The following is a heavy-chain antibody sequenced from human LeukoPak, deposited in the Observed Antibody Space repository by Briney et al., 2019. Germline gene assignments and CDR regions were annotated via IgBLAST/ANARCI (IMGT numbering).Heavy chain of an antibody. CDR2: IYYSGST. J-gene: IGHJ4*02. Sequence: NPSETLSLTCTVSGGSISSSSYYWGWIRQPPGKGLEWIGSIYYSGSTYYNPSLKSRVTISVDTSKNQFSLKLSSVTAADTAVYYCARLYGDYFYFDYWGQGTLVTVSS. CDR1: GGSISSSSYY. CDR3: ARLYGDYFYFDY. V-gene: IGHV4-39*01. D-gene: IGHD4-17*01.